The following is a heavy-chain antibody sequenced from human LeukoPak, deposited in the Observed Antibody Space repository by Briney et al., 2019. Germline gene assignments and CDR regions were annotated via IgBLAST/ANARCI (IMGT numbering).Heavy chain of an antibody. D-gene: IGHD2-15*01. J-gene: IGHJ6*03. CDR1: GYSISSGYY. CDR2: IYHSGST. V-gene: IGHV4-38-2*02. CDR3: ASFYCSGGSCYQYYSYYYMDV. Sequence: SETLSLTCTVSGYSISSGYYWGWIRQPPGKGLEWIGSIYHSGSTYYNPSLKSRVTISVDTSKNQFSLKLSSVTAADTAVYYCASFYCSGGSCYQYYSYYYMDVWGKGTTVTISS.